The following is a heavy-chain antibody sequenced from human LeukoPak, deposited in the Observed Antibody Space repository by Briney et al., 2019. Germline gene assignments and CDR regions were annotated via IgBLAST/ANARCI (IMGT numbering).Heavy chain of an antibody. V-gene: IGHV3-7*01. CDR2: IKDDGRDK. CDR1: GFNFRNYS. D-gene: IGHD1-1*01. CDR3: ARDTGGGFDP. Sequence: GGSLRLSCAASGFNFRNYSISWVRQAPGKGLECVANIKDDGRDKYYVDSVKGRFTISRDNARNSLSLQMNSLRVEDTAVYYCARDTGGGFDPWGQGTLVTVSS. J-gene: IGHJ5*02.